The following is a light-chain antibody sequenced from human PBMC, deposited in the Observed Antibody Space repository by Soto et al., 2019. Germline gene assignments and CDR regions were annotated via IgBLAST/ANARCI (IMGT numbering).Light chain of an antibody. CDR2: ATS. V-gene: IGKV3-15*01. CDR3: QHYNNWPLT. CDR1: QSVSSN. J-gene: IGKJ4*01. Sequence: EIVMTQSPATLSVSPGERASLSSRASQSVSSNLAWYQQKNGQTPRILIYATSTRDTGIPARFSGSGSGTEFTLTISRLQSEDFEVYYCQHYNNWPLTFGGGTKVDIK.